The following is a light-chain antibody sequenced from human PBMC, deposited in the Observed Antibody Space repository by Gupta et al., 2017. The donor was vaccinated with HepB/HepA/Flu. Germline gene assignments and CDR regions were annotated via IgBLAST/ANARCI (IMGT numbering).Light chain of an antibody. Sequence: QSMLTQPPPASGTPGQRVTIFCSGGSPNIGSNYVYWYQQLPGTAPKLVIYRNNQSPSGVPDRFSGSKSGTSASLAISGLRSEDEADYYCATWDDSRSSVVFGGGTKLTVL. V-gene: IGLV1-47*01. CDR2: RNN. J-gene: IGLJ2*01. CDR1: SPNIGSNY. CDR3: ATWDDSRSSVV.